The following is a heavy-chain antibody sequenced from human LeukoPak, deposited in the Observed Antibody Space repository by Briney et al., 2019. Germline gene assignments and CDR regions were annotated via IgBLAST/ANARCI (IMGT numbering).Heavy chain of an antibody. V-gene: IGHV3-48*04. Sequence: GGSLRLSCAASGFTFTSYSMNWVRQAPGKGLEWVSYISSSGSTIYYADSVKGRFTISRDNAKKSLYLQMNSLRAEDTAVYYCARARLTDYVWGRRTFDIWGQGTMVTISS. CDR1: GFTFTSYS. CDR2: ISSSGSTI. CDR3: ARARLTDYVWGRRTFDI. D-gene: IGHD3-16*01. J-gene: IGHJ3*02.